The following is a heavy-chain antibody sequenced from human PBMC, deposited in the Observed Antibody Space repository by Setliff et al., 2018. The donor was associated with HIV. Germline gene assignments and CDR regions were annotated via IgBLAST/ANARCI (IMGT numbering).Heavy chain of an antibody. J-gene: IGHJ4*02. CDR1: GGSINSTSYY. Sequence: SETLSLTCTVSGGSINSTSYYWGWIRQPPGKGLEWIGEINHSGGTNYNPSPKSRVTMSVDTSKNQFSLRLRSVTAADTAVYYCARRRDGYNSAPWRNDYWGQGTLVTVSS. CDR2: INHSGGT. D-gene: IGHD5-12*01. V-gene: IGHV4-39*01. CDR3: ARRRDGYNSAPWRNDY.